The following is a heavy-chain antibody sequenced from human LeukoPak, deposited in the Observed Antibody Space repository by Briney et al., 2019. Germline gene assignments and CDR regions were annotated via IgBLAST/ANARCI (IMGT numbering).Heavy chain of an antibody. CDR1: GGTFSSYA. CDR3: ARGLRRSRVLRYFDWLPSIFDV. D-gene: IGHD3-9*01. J-gene: IGHJ6*04. Sequence: ASVKVSCKASGGTFSSYAISWVRQAPGQGLEWMGGIIPIFGTANYAQKFQGRVTITRNTSISTAYMELSSLRSEDTAVYYCARGLRRSRVLRYFDWLPSIFDVWGKGTTVTVSS. V-gene: IGHV1-69*05. CDR2: IIPIFGTA.